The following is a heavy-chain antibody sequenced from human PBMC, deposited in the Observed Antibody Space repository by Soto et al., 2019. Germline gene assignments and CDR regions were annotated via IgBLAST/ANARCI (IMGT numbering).Heavy chain of an antibody. J-gene: IGHJ4*02. V-gene: IGHV3-7*01. CDR1: GFTFSTYW. CDR3: VCVGNVFSY. Sequence: EVQLVESGGGLVQPGGSLRLSCAASGFTFSTYWMTWVRQPPGKGLEWVANMDQDGSETYYVDSVRGRFTVSRDNAKNSLYLQMNSLRVEDTAVYYCVCVGNVFSYWGEGIMVTVSP. D-gene: IGHD1-26*01. CDR2: MDQDGSET.